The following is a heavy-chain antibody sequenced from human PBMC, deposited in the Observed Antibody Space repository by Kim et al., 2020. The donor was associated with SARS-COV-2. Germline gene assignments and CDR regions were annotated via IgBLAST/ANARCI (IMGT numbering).Heavy chain of an antibody. V-gene: IGHV3-53*01. J-gene: IGHJ4*02. CDR3: ARGRGTYGGPAFDY. D-gene: IGHD4-17*01. Sequence: ADPGKGRFTISRDKSKNTLSFQMNSLRAEDTAVYYCARGRGTYGGPAFDYWGQGTLVTVSS.